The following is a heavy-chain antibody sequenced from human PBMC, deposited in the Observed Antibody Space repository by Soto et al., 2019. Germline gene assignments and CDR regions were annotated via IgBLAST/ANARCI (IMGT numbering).Heavy chain of an antibody. Sequence: SETLSLTCSVSGGSINSGDYYWIWIRQPPGKGLEWIGYIYYSGNTYYNPSLKSRVIISVDTSKNQFFLKLSSVTAADTAVYYCARVVWSGYSLTYFYYGLDVWGQGTTVTVSS. CDR1: GGSINSGDYY. J-gene: IGHJ6*02. D-gene: IGHD3-3*01. CDR3: ARVVWSGYSLTYFYYGLDV. CDR2: IYYSGNT. V-gene: IGHV4-30-4*01.